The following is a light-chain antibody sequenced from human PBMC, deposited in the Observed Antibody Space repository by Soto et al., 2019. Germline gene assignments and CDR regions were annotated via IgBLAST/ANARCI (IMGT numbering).Light chain of an antibody. CDR1: QGISSR. J-gene: IGKJ4*02. CDR3: QHYTSWPFT. CDR2: DAS. Sequence: EIEMTQSPVTLSASAGERATISCRASQGISSRLAWYQQKPGKAPRLLIYDASTLDTGVPARFSGSGSGTEFTLTISGLQPEDFAADYCQHYTSWPFTFGGGTKVDIK. V-gene: IGKV3-15*01.